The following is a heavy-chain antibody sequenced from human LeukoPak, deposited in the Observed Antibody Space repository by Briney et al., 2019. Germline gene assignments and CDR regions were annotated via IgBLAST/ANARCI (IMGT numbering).Heavy chain of an antibody. V-gene: IGHV1-18*01. D-gene: IGHD3-22*01. CDR3: ARDFYDSSGYYYFDY. CDR1: GYTFTSYG. Sequence: GASVKVSCKASGYTFTSYGINWVRQAPGQGLEWMGWISAYNGNTNYAQKLQGRVTMTTDTSTSTAYMELRSLRSDDTAVYYCARDFYDSSGYYYFDYWGQGTLVTVSS. J-gene: IGHJ4*02. CDR2: ISAYNGNT.